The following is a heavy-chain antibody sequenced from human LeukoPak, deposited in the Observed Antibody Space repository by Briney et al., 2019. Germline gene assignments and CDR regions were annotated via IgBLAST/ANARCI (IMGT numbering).Heavy chain of an antibody. Sequence: GGSLRLSCAASGFTFSTYFMHWVRQAPGKGLEWVSDITSDGSHTFYADSVKGRFTISRDNSKNTLYLQMNSLRAEDTAVYFCARERQDTILHSGAFDIWGQGTMVTVS. D-gene: IGHD2-21*01. CDR1: GFTFSTYF. CDR3: ARERQDTILHSGAFDI. J-gene: IGHJ3*02. CDR2: ITSDGSHT. V-gene: IGHV3-30-3*01.